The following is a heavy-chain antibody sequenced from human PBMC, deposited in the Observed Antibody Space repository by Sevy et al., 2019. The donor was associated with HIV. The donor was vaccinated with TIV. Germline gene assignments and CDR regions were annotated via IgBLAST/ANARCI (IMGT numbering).Heavy chain of an antibody. CDR2: IYHTGNT. CDR1: GGSISSGSYS. D-gene: IGHD4-17*01. J-gene: IGHJ3*02. CDR3: ARDGGTLTTPGKFDI. V-gene: IGHV4-30-2*06. Sequence: SETLSLTCAVSGGSISSGSYSWNWIRQSPGKDLELIGYIYHTGNTYYNPSLKSRVTISVDRSKNEFSLSLTSVTAADTAVYYCARDGGTLTTPGKFDIWGQGTMVAVSS.